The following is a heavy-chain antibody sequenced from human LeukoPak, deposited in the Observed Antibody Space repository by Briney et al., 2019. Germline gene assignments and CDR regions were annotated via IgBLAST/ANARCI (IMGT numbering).Heavy chain of an antibody. CDR3: ARHDIAASGGIDY. Sequence: ASVKVSCKASGGTFSSYAISWVRQAPGQGLEWMGGIIPIFGTANYAQKFQGRVTITTDESTSTAYMELSSLRSDDTAVYYCARHDIAASGGIDYWGQGTLVTVSS. J-gene: IGHJ4*02. V-gene: IGHV1-69*05. CDR1: GGTFSSYA. CDR2: IIPIFGTA. D-gene: IGHD6-13*01.